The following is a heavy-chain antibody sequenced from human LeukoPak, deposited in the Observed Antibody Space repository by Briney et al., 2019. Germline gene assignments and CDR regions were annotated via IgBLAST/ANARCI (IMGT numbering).Heavy chain of an antibody. V-gene: IGHV4-59*08. J-gene: IGHJ6*02. CDR1: GGSISSYY. CDR2: IYYSGST. Sequence: PSETLSLTCTVSGGSISSYYWSWIRQPPGKGLEWIGYIYYSGSTNYNPSLKSRVTISVDTSKNQFSPKLSSVTAADTAVYYCARHEPYYYGMDVWGQGTTVTVSS. CDR3: ARHEPYYYGMDV.